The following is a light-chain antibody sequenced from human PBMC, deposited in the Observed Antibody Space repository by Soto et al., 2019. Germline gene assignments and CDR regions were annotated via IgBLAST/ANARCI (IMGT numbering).Light chain of an antibody. CDR2: AAS. J-gene: IGKJ4*01. Sequence: IQMTQSPSSLSSSVGDRVTITCRASQSISSYLNWYQQKPGKAPKLLIYAASSLQSGVTSRFSGSGSGTDFTLTISSLQPEDVATYYCQQNYRTPPTFGGGIKVDIK. V-gene: IGKV1-39*01. CDR3: QQNYRTPPT. CDR1: QSISSY.